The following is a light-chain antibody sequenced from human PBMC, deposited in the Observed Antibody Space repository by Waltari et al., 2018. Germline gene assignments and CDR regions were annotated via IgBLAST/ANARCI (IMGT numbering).Light chain of an antibody. CDR3: QQYDNLPRLT. CDR1: QDISNY. Sequence: DTQMTQSPSSLSASVGDRVTITCQASQDISNYLNWYQQKPGKAPKLLIYDASNLETGVPSSISGSGSGTDFTFTISSLQPEDIATYYCQQYDNLPRLTFGGGTKVEIK. J-gene: IGKJ4*01. V-gene: IGKV1-33*01. CDR2: DAS.